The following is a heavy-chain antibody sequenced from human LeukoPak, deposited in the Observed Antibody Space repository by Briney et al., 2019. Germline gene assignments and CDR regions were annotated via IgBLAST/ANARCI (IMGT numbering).Heavy chain of an antibody. J-gene: IGHJ4*02. Sequence: PGRSLRLSCAASEFTFSSYGMHLVRQAPGKGLEWVAVIWYDGSNKYYADSVKGRFTISRDNSKNTLYLQMNSLRAEDTAVYYCARDRRDGYNYLSDYWGQGTLVTVSS. CDR3: ARDRRDGYNYLSDY. V-gene: IGHV3-33*01. D-gene: IGHD5-24*01. CDR1: EFTFSSYG. CDR2: IWYDGSNK.